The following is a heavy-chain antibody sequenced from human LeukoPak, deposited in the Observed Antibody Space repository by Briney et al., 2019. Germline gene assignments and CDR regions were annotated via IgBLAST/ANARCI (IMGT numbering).Heavy chain of an antibody. D-gene: IGHD3-10*01. Sequence: GASVKVSCKASGYTFTSYGISWVRQAPGQGLEWMGWISAYNGNANYAQKLQGRVTMTTDTSTSTAYMELRSLRSDDTAVYYCARATYYYGSGSHYGMDVWGQGTTVTVSS. V-gene: IGHV1-18*01. J-gene: IGHJ6*02. CDR2: ISAYNGNA. CDR3: ARATYYYGSGSHYGMDV. CDR1: GYTFTSYG.